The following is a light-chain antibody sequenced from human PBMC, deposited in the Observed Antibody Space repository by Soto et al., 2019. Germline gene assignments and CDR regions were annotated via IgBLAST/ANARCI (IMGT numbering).Light chain of an antibody. J-gene: IGKJ1*01. Sequence: EIVLTQSPVTLSLSPGERATLSCRASESVRSSYLAWYQQKPGQAPRLLIYGASTRATGIPARFSGSGSGTEFTLTISSLQSEDFAVYYCQQYNNWPSFGQGTKVDIK. CDR3: QQYNNWPS. V-gene: IGKV3-15*01. CDR1: ESVRSSY. CDR2: GAS.